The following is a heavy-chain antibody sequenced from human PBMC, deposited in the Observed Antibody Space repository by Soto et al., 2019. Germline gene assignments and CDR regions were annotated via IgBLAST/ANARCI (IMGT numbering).Heavy chain of an antibody. CDR3: ATMGTPATGLYFFDY. CDR2: ISYSGSN. Sequence: QVQLQESGPGLVKPSQTLSLTCTVSGGSISSGNYYWSWIRQPPGKGLEWIGFISYSGSNYYSTSLKSRVTISADTSKSQFSLNLSFVTAADTAVYYCATMGTPATGLYFFDYWGQGSLVTVSS. J-gene: IGHJ4*02. CDR1: GGSISSGNYY. D-gene: IGHD2-15*01. V-gene: IGHV4-30-4*01.